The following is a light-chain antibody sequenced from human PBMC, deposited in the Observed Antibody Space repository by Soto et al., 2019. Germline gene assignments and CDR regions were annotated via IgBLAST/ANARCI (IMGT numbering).Light chain of an antibody. J-gene: IGLJ1*01. CDR1: SSNIGAGYD. CDR3: QSYDSSLSARFV. V-gene: IGLV1-40*01. CDR2: GNN. Sequence: QLVLTQPPSVSGAAGQRVTISCTGSSSNIGAGYDVHWYQQLPGTAPKLLIFGNNNRPSGVPDRFSGSKSGTSASLAITGLQAEDEADYYCQSYDSSLSARFVFGTGTKVTVL.